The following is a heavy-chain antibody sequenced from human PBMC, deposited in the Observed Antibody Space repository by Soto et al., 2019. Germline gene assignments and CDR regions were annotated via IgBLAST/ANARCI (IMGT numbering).Heavy chain of an antibody. D-gene: IGHD3-9*01. CDR3: SRTHTYYDILTGYYNFDAFDI. CDR2: IYWDDTK. CDR1: GFSLSTSPVA. J-gene: IGHJ3*02. Sequence: SGPTLVNPTQTLTLTCTFSGFSLSTSPVAVGWIRQPPGKALEWLAIIYWDDTKHYSPSLNSRLTITKDTSKNQVVFTMTNMDPVDTATYYCSRTHTYYDILTGYYNFDAFDIWGQGTMVTVSS. V-gene: IGHV2-5*02.